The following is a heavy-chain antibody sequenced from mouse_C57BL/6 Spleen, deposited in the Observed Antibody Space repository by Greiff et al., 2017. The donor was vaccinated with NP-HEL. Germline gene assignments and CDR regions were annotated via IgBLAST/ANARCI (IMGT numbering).Heavy chain of an antibody. Sequence: VQLQQSGAELVRPGASVKLSCTAEGCNKKQYYKQLGKERREQSLYLIGSIDPEDGETEYAPKFQGKATMTADTSSNTAYLQLSSLTSEDTAVSYCTTRDGNYDYWGQRTTLTVSS. V-gene: IGHV14-1*01. D-gene: IGHD2-1*01. CDR1: GCNKKQYY. J-gene: IGHJ2*01. CDR3: TTRDGNYDY. CDR2: IDPEDGET.